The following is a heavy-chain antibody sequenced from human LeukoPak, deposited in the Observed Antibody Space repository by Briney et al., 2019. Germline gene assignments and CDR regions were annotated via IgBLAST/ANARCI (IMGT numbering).Heavy chain of an antibody. CDR1: GYTFTSYD. D-gene: IGHD3-3*01. CDR3: ARAVGVIGDFWSGYYTTLIHHYYYMDV. Sequence: ASVKVSCKASGYTFTSYDINWVRQATGQGLEWMGWMNPNSGNTGYAQKFQGRVTMTRNTSISTAYMELSSLRSEDTAVYYCARAVGVIGDFWSGYYTTLIHHYYYMDVWGKGTTVTVSS. J-gene: IGHJ6*03. CDR2: MNPNSGNT. V-gene: IGHV1-8*01.